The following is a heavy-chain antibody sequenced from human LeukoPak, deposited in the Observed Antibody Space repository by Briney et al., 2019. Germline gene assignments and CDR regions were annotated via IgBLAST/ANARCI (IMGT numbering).Heavy chain of an antibody. J-gene: IGHJ6*02. CDR3: ARDPPSRYCSSTSCYSYYYGMDV. D-gene: IGHD2-2*02. CDR1: GFTLSNRP. V-gene: IGHV3-23*01. CDR2: LSDTGDST. Sequence: PGGSLRLSCAASGFTLSNRPMYWVRQAPGKGLEWVSSLSDTGDSTHYADSVKGRFTISRDNSKNTLYLQMNSLRAEDTAVYYCARDPPSRYCSSTSCYSYYYGMDVWGQGTTVTVSS.